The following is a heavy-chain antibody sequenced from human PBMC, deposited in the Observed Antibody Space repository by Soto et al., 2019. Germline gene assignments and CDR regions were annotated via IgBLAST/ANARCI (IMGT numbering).Heavy chain of an antibody. CDR1: GFTFSSYG. V-gene: IGHV3-48*01. J-gene: IGHJ4*02. D-gene: IGHD6-19*01. Sequence: RGSLRLSCAASGFTFSSYGMNWVRQAPGKGLEWVSYISSSSSTIKYADSVMGRFTISRDNAKNSLYLQMNSLRVEDTAVYYCARGLYVHRSGWFFDYRGQGTLVTVSS. CDR2: ISSSSSTI. CDR3: ARGLYVHRSGWFFDY.